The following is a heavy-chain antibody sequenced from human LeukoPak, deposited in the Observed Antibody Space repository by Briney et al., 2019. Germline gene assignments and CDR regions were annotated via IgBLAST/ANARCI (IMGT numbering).Heavy chain of an antibody. CDR2: INPNSGGT. CDR1: GYTFTGYY. J-gene: IGHJ4*02. D-gene: IGHD5-18*01. Sequence: ASVKVSCKASGYTFTGYYMHWVRQAPGQGLEWMGWINPNSGGTNYAQEFQGRVTMTRDTSISTAYMELSRLRSDDTAVYYCARMGIQLWFSDFDYWGQGTLVTVSS. CDR3: ARMGIQLWFSDFDY. V-gene: IGHV1-2*02.